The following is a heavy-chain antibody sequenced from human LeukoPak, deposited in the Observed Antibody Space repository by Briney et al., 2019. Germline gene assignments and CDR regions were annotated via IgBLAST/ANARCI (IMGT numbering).Heavy chain of an antibody. Sequence: GGSLRLSCAASGFPFSSYAMTWVRQAPGKGLEWVSSISGDGATTYHADSVKGRFTISRDNAKNTVYLEISILGAEDTAVYYCARDRAPSTVGASEMDYWGQGTLVTVSS. J-gene: IGHJ4*02. CDR1: GFPFSSYA. D-gene: IGHD1-26*01. CDR3: ARDRAPSTVGASEMDY. CDR2: ISGDGATT. V-gene: IGHV3-23*01.